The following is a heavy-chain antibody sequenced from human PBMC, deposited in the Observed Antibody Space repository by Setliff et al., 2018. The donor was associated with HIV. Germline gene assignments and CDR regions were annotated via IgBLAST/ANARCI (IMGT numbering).Heavy chain of an antibody. D-gene: IGHD6-13*01. CDR2: ISFRGST. Sequence: SETLSLTCAVSGDSVSGPNYNWGWIRQPPGKGLEWIGTISFRGSTSYNPSLKSRVTISLDTSKSQFSLNLNSVTAADAAVYYCTGPAMAAAGPLEYYYYHGMDVWGQGTTVTVSS. V-gene: IGHV4-39*01. CDR1: GDSVSGPNYN. CDR3: TGPAMAAAGPLEYYYYHGMDV. J-gene: IGHJ6*02.